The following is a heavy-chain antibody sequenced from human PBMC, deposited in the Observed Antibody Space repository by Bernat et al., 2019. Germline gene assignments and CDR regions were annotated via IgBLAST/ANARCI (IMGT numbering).Heavy chain of an antibody. CDR3: ARARYYDLIDY. CDR1: GFTFTDYW. D-gene: IGHD3-3*01. J-gene: IGHJ4*02. V-gene: IGHV3-74*01. Sequence: EVLLVESGGGLVQPGGSLRLSCAASGFTFTDYWMHWVRQAPGKGLVWVSRINNDGSDTIYADSVKGRFTLSRDNAKNTLYLQMNSLRAEDTAVYYCARARYYDLIDYWGQGTLVTVSS. CDR2: INNDGSDT.